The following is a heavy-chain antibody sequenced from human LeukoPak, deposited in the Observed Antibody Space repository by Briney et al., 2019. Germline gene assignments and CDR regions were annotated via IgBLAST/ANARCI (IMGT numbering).Heavy chain of an antibody. CDR1: GFTFSSYS. CDR2: ISSSSSYI. D-gene: IGHD3-3*01. J-gene: IGHJ4*02. CDR3: AREGNYDFWSGYYQY. V-gene: IGHV3-21*01. Sequence: GGSLRLSCAASGFTFSSYSMNWVRQAPGKGLEWVSFISSSSSYIYYADSVKGRFTISRDNAKNSLYLQMNSLRAEDTAVYYCAREGNYDFWSGYYQYWGQGTLVTVSS.